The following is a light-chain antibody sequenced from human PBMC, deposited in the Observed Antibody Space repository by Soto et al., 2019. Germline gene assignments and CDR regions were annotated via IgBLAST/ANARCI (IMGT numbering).Light chain of an antibody. CDR3: QQRSNWPPIT. CDR2: DAS. V-gene: IGKV3-11*01. CDR1: QSVSSTY. Sequence: EIVLTQSPGTLSVSPGERATLSCRASQSVSSTYLAWYQQKPGQAPGLLIYDASNRATGIPARFSGSGSGTDFTLTISSLEPEDFAVYYCQQRSNWPPITFGQGTRLEIK. J-gene: IGKJ5*01.